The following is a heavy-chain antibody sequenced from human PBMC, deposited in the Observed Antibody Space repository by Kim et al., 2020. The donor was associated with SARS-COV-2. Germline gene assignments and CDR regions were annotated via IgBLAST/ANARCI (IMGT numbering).Heavy chain of an antibody. J-gene: IGHJ5*02. Sequence: SLKSRVTISVDTSKNQFSLKLSSVTAADTAVYYCARGGSVLRFLGNWFDPWGQGTLVTVSS. CDR3: ARGGSVLRFLGNWFDP. V-gene: IGHV4-34*01. D-gene: IGHD3-3*01.